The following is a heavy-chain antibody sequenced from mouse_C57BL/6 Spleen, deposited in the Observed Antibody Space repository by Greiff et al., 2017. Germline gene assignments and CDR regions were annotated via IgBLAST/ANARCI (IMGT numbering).Heavy chain of an antibody. J-gene: IGHJ3*01. CDR3: ARSVYDYELFAY. V-gene: IGHV1-19*01. CDR1: GYTFTDYY. D-gene: IGHD2-4*01. Sequence: EVQLQQSGPVLVKPGASVKMSCKASGYTFTDYYMNWVKQSHGKSLEWIGVINPYNGGTSYNQKFKGKATLTVDKSSSTAYMELNSLTSEDSAVYYCARSVYDYELFAYWGQGTLVTVSA. CDR2: INPYNGGT.